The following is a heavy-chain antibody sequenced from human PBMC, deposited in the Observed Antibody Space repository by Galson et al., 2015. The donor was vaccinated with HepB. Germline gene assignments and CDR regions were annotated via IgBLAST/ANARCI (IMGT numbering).Heavy chain of an antibody. J-gene: IGHJ4*02. Sequence: SLRLSCAASGFTFSSYSMNWVRQAPGKGLEWVSAIGTAGDPYYPGSVKGRFTISRENAKNSLYLQMNSLRAGDTAVYYCARARAATYDFDYWGQGTLVTVSS. D-gene: IGHD3-16*01. CDR1: GFTFSSYS. V-gene: IGHV3-13*05. CDR2: IGTAGDP. CDR3: ARARAATYDFDY.